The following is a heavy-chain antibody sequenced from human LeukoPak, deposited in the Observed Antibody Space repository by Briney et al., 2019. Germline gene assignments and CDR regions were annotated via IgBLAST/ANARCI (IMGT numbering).Heavy chain of an antibody. Sequence: SVKVSCKASGGTLSSYAISWVRQAPGQGLEWMGGIIPIFGTANYAQKFQGRVTITTDESTSTAYMELSSLRSEDTAVYYCARAGVYCSGGSCYTNYYYYYMDVWGKGTTVTVSS. CDR3: ARAGVYCSGGSCYTNYYYYYMDV. CDR1: GGTLSSYA. J-gene: IGHJ6*03. V-gene: IGHV1-69*05. D-gene: IGHD2-15*01. CDR2: IIPIFGTA.